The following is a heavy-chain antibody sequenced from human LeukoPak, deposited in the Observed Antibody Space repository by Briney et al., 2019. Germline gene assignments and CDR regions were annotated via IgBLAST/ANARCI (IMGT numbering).Heavy chain of an antibody. CDR1: GGTFSSYA. Sequence: SVKVSCKASGGTFSSYAISWVRQGPGQGLEWMGGIIPIFGTANYAQKFQGRVTITADKSTSTAYMELSSLRSEDTAVYYCAREYYYGSGISSPGVFDPWGQGTLVTVSS. CDR2: IIPIFGTA. CDR3: AREYYYGSGISSPGVFDP. J-gene: IGHJ5*02. D-gene: IGHD3-10*01. V-gene: IGHV1-69*06.